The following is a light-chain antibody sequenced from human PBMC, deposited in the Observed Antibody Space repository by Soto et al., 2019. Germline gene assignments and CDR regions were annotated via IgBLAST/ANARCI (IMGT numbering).Light chain of an antibody. J-gene: IGLJ3*02. V-gene: IGLV1-44*01. CDR2: SND. CDR3: AAWDDSLSGVL. Sequence: QSVLTQPPSASGTPGQRVTISCSGGDSNIGSNTINWYQQLPGTAPKLLIYSNDQRPSGVPDRFSGSKSGTSASLAISGLQSEDEADYYCAAWDDSLSGVLFGGGTTLTVL. CDR1: DSNIGSNT.